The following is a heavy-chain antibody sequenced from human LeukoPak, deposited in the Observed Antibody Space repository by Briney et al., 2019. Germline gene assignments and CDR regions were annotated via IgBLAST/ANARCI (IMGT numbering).Heavy chain of an antibody. CDR2: MNPNSGNT. CDR3: ARGYCSSTSCYTYDY. Sequence: GASVKVSCKASGYTFTSYGISWVRQATGQGLEWMGWMNPNSGNTGYAQKFQGRVTITRNTSISTAYMELSSLRSEDTAVYYCARGYCSSTSCYTYDYWGQGTLVTVSS. CDR1: GYTFTSYG. V-gene: IGHV1-8*03. J-gene: IGHJ4*02. D-gene: IGHD2-2*02.